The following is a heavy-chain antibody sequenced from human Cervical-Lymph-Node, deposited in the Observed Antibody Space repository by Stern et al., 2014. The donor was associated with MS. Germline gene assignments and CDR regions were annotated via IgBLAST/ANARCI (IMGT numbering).Heavy chain of an antibody. CDR3: ARGVGYNPLDY. Sequence: VQLEESGPGLVKPSETLSLTCTVSGGSVSSYYWIWIRQPPGKGLEWIGYIYYSGSTNYNPSLKSRVTTSVDTSKNQFSLKLSSVTAADTAVYYCARGVGYNPLDYWGQGTLVTVSA. V-gene: IGHV4-59*02. CDR1: GGSVSSYY. CDR2: IYYSGST. J-gene: IGHJ4*02. D-gene: IGHD5-24*01.